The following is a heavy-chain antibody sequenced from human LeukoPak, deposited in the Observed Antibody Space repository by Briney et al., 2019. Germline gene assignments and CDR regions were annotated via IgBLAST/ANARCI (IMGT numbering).Heavy chain of an antibody. V-gene: IGHV3-30*04. J-gene: IGHJ4*02. CDR1: GFTFSSYA. CDR2: VSSDGSNK. CDR3: ARDSVAPAVHYYFDY. D-gene: IGHD2-2*01. Sequence: GGSLRLSCAASGFTFSSYAMHWVRQAPGKGLEWVAVVSSDGSNKYYADSVKGRFTISRDNSKNTLYLQMNSLRAEDTAVYYCARDSVAPAVHYYFDYWGQGTLVTVSS.